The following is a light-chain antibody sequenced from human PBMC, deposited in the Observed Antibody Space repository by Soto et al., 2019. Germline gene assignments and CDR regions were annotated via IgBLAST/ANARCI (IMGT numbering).Light chain of an antibody. V-gene: IGKV3D-15*01. J-gene: IGKJ5*01. CDR1: QSVSSK. CDR3: QQRSNWPAN. CDR2: GAS. Sequence: ETVMTQSPATLSVSPGERATLSCRASQSVSSKLAWYQQKPGQAPRLLIYGASTRATGIPARFSGSGSGTEFTLTISSLQSEDFAVYYCQQRSNWPANFGQGTRLEI.